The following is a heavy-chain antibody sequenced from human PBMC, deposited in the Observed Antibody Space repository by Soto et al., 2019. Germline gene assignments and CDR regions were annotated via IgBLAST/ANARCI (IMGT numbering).Heavy chain of an antibody. CDR2: IYSGGST. Sequence: VQLVESGGGVVQPGRSLRLSCAASGFTFSSNYMSWVRQAPGKGLEWVSVIYSGGSTYYADSVKGRFTISRDNSKNTLYLQMNSLRAEDTAVYYCARSGSNCSSTSCYLYYYYGMDVWGQGTTVTVSS. D-gene: IGHD2-2*01. CDR3: ARSGSNCSSTSCYLYYYYGMDV. V-gene: IGHV3-66*01. J-gene: IGHJ6*02. CDR1: GFTFSSNY.